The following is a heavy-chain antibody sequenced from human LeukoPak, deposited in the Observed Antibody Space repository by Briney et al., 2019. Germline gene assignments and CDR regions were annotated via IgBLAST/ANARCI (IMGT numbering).Heavy chain of an antibody. J-gene: IGHJ3*02. D-gene: IGHD3-22*01. CDR2: IFYSGST. Sequence: GSLRLSCAASGFTVSSNCMSWVRQPPGKALEWIGNIFYSGSTYYSPSLKSRVTISLDTSRNQFSLKLNSVTAADTAVYYCAKSNGYGLIDIWGQGTMVTVSS. CDR3: AKSNGYGLIDI. V-gene: IGHV4-59*02. CDR1: GFTVSSNC.